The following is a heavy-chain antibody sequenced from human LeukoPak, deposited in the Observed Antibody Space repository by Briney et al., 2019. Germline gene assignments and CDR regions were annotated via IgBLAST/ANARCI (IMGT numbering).Heavy chain of an antibody. Sequence: GGSLRLSCAASGFTFSDYYMSYIRQAPGKGLEWDWYISTTSTYTDYADSVRGRFTISRDNAKNLLYLQMNSLRPEDTAVYYCARDWYCSSSICYTDRNWFDPWGQGTLVTVSS. J-gene: IGHJ5*02. CDR2: ISTTSTYT. V-gene: IGHV3-11*05. CDR3: ARDWYCSSSICYTDRNWFDP. D-gene: IGHD2-2*02. CDR1: GFTFSDYY.